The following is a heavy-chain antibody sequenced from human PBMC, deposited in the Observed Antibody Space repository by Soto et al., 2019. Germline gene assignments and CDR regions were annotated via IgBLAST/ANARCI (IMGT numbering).Heavy chain of an antibody. Sequence: SVKVSCRASGGTFSSYAISWVRQAPGQGLEWMGGIIPIFGTANYAQKFQGRVTITADKSTSTAYMELSSLRSEDTAVYYCARAGPTVTDDAFDIWGQGTMVTVSS. CDR2: IIPIFGTA. J-gene: IGHJ3*02. V-gene: IGHV1-69*06. CDR3: ARAGPTVTDDAFDI. CDR1: GGTFSSYA. D-gene: IGHD4-17*01.